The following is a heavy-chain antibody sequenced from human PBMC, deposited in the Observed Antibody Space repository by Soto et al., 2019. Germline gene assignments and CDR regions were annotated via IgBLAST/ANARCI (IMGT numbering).Heavy chain of an antibody. D-gene: IGHD4-17*01. Sequence: PGGSLRLSCAASGFSFSTYSMAWVRQTPGKGLAWVSGLSGGGSNTFYADSVQGRFTISVDNSKNTVYLQMNSLRVGDTAVYYCARWDGYGDVWGQGTLVTVSS. V-gene: IGHV3-23*01. CDR2: LSGGGSNT. J-gene: IGHJ4*02. CDR1: GFSFSTYS. CDR3: ARWDGYGDV.